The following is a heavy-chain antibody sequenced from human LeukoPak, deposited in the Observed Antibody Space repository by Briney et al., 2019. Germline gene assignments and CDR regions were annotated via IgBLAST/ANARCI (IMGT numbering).Heavy chain of an antibody. CDR2: IFSNGGGT. V-gene: IGHV3-64D*06. CDR1: GFTFSSYA. CDR3: VKRSGSYWNYFDY. J-gene: IGHJ4*02. Sequence: PGGSLRLSCSASGFTFSSYAMHWVRQAPGKGLEYVSAIFSNGGGTYYVDSVKGKFTISRDNSKNTLYLQMSSLRTEDTAVYYCVKRSGSYWNYFDYWGQGTLVTVSS. D-gene: IGHD1-26*01.